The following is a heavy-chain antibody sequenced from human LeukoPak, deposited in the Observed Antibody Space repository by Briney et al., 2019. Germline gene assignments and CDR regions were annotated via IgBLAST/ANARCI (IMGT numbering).Heavy chain of an antibody. V-gene: IGHV3-66*01. CDR2: IYSGGNT. CDR3: ARDQAVAGPFDY. Sequence: PGGSLRLSCAASGFTVSNNYMSWVRQRPGKGLEWVSVIYSGGNTYYADSVRGRFTISRDNAKNSLYLQMNSLRAEDTAVYYCARDQAVAGPFDYWGQGTLVTVSS. CDR1: GFTVSNNY. J-gene: IGHJ4*02. D-gene: IGHD6-19*01.